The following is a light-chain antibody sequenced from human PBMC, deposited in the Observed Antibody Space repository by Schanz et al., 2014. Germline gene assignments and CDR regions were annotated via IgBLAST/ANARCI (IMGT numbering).Light chain of an antibody. V-gene: IGLV1-44*01. CDR2: SNN. Sequence: QSVLTQPPSASGTPGQRVTISCSGSSSNIGSNTVNWYQQLPGTAPKLLIYSNNQRPSGVPDRFSGSKSGTSASLAISGLQSEDEADYYCQSYDSSLSGFSYVFGTGTKLTVL. CDR3: QSYDSSLSGFSYV. J-gene: IGLJ1*01. CDR1: SSNIGSNT.